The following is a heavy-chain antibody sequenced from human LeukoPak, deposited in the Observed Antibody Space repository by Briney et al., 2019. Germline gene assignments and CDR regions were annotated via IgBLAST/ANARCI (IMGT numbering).Heavy chain of an antibody. CDR2: IKEDGSAE. CDR1: GFTFSNYW. Sequence: PGGSPRLSCAASGFTSGFTFSNYWMSWVRQAPGKGLEWVANIKEDGSAEFYVDSVKGRFTISRDNAKNSLYLQMNSLRAEDTAVYYCATSRDAPMETGGQGTLVTVSS. V-gene: IGHV3-7*01. J-gene: IGHJ4*02. D-gene: IGHD5-18*01. CDR3: ATSRDAPMET.